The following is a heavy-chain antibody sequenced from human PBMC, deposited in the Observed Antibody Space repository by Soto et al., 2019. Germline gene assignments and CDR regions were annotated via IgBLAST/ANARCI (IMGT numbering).Heavy chain of an antibody. D-gene: IGHD2-21*02. Sequence: ASVKVSCKASGYTFTSSGISWVRQAPGQGLECMGWISAYNGNTNYAQKLQGRFTMTTDTSTSTAYMELRSLRSEDTAVYYCARAKYGGSDCTDDYAFDIWGQETMVTVSS. CDR2: ISAYNGNT. CDR1: GYTFTSSG. J-gene: IGHJ3*02. CDR3: ARAKYGGSDCTDDYAFDI. V-gene: IGHV1-18*01.